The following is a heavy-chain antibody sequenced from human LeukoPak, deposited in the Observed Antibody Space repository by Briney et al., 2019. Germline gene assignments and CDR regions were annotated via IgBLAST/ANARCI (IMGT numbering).Heavy chain of an antibody. J-gene: IGHJ3*02. D-gene: IGHD2-21*02. Sequence: SQTLSLTCAISGDSVSSNSAAWNWIRQSPSRGLEWLGRTYYRSKWYNDYAVSVKSRITINPDTSKNQFSLQLNSVTPEDTAVYYCARDSDYCGGDCYDAFDIWGQGTMVTVSS. CDR2: TYYRSKWYN. CDR3: ARDSDYCGGDCYDAFDI. CDR1: GDSVSSNSAA. V-gene: IGHV6-1*01.